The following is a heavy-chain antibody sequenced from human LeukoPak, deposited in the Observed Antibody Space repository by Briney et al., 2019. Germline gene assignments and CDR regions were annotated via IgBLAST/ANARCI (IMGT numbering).Heavy chain of an antibody. Sequence: GGSLRLSCAASGFTVSSNYMSWVRQAPGKGLEWVSVIYSGGSTHYADSVKGRFTISRDNSKNTLYLQMNSLRAEDTAVYYCARSPRSGYFDYWGQGTLVTVSS. D-gene: IGHD2-15*01. J-gene: IGHJ4*02. CDR1: GFTVSSNY. CDR2: IYSGGST. V-gene: IGHV3-53*05. CDR3: ARSPRSGYFDY.